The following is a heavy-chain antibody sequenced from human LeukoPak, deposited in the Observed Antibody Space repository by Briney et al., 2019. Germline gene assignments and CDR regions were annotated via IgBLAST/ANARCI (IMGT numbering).Heavy chain of an antibody. D-gene: IGHD3-10*01. Sequence: GSLRLSCAASGFTFSSHGMHWVRQAPGKGLEWVAVISYDGSNKYYADSVKGRFTISRDNSKNTLYLQMNSLRAEDTAVYYCAKTVVRGVSRYGMDVWGQGTTVTVSS. CDR1: GFTFSSHG. CDR2: ISYDGSNK. CDR3: AKTVVRGVSRYGMDV. J-gene: IGHJ6*02. V-gene: IGHV3-30*18.